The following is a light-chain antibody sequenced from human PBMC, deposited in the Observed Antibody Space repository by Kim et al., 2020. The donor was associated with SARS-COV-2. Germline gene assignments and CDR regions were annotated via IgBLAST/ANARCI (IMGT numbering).Light chain of an antibody. V-gene: IGLV3-19*01. Sequence: ALGQTIRITCQGHSLRSYYTSWYQQKPGQAPVIDLYNKKNRTSGIPDRFSSSNTGNTASLTITGARAEDDADYYCNSRDSSGNHYVFGTGTKVTVL. CDR1: SLRSYY. CDR3: NSRDSSGNHYV. CDR2: NKK. J-gene: IGLJ1*01.